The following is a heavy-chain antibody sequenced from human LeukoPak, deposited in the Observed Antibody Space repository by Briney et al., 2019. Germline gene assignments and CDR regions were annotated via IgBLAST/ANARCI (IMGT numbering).Heavy chain of an antibody. Sequence: SETLSLTCTVSGGSISSGDYYWSWIRQPPGKGLEWIGYIYYSGSTYYNPSLKSRVTISVDTSKNQSSLKLSSVTAADTAVYYCARTPYYYGSGSYYYYYGMDVWGQGTTVTVSS. D-gene: IGHD3-10*01. CDR3: ARTPYYYGSGSYYYYYGMDV. CDR2: IYYSGST. V-gene: IGHV4-30-4*01. J-gene: IGHJ6*02. CDR1: GGSISSGDYY.